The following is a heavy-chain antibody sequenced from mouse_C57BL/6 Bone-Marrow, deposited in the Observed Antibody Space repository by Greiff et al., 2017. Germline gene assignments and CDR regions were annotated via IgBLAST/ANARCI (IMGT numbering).Heavy chain of an antibody. J-gene: IGHJ4*01. CDR2: IYPGSGNT. CDR3: ARRGGTDAMDY. Sequence: QVHVKQSGAELVRPGASVKLSCKASGYTFTDYYINWVKQRPGQGLEWIARIYPGSGNTYYNEKFKGKATLTAEKSSSTAYMQLSSLTSEDSAVYFCARRGGTDAMDYWGQGTSVTVS. D-gene: IGHD4-1*01. V-gene: IGHV1-76*01. CDR1: GYTFTDYY.